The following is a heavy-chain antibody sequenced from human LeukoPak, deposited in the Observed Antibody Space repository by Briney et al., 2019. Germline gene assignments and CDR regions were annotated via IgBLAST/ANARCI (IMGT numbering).Heavy chain of an antibody. CDR3: AKDRYCTSSTCQGFDV. D-gene: IGHD2/OR15-2a*01. Sequence: GGSLRLSCAASGFTFSTYGMHWVRQAPGKGLERVAIKWNDGSNKYYSDSVKGRFSISRDNSENTLFLQMTSLRAEDTAVYYCAKDRYCTSSTCQGFDVWGQGTMVTVSS. V-gene: IGHV3-33*06. CDR2: KWNDGSNK. J-gene: IGHJ3*01. CDR1: GFTFSTYG.